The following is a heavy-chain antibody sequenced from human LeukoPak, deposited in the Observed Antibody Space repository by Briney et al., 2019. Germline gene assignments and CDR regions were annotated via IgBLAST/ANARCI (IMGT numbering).Heavy chain of an antibody. CDR2: IYPGDSDT. D-gene: IGHD6-6*01. CDR1: GYSFTSYW. CDR3: ARGGAVRPLPWYFDL. V-gene: IGHV5-51*01. Sequence: GESLKISCKGSGYSFTSYWIGWVRQMPGKGLEWMGIIYPGDSDTRYSPSFQGQVTISADKSIITAYLQWSSLKASDTAKYYCARGGAVRPLPWYFDLWGRGTLVTVSS. J-gene: IGHJ2*01.